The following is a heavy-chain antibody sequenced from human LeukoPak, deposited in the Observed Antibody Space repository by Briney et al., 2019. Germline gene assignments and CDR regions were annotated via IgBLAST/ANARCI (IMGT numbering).Heavy chain of an antibody. CDR3: ARLREGDAFDI. CDR2: INPSGGST. V-gene: IGHV1-46*01. Sequence: ASVKVSCKASGYTFTSYYMHWVRQAPGQGLEGMGIINPSGGSTSYAQKFQGRVTMTRDMSTSTVYMELSSLRSEDTAVYYCARLREGDAFDIWGQGTMVTVSA. J-gene: IGHJ3*02. CDR1: GYTFTSYY.